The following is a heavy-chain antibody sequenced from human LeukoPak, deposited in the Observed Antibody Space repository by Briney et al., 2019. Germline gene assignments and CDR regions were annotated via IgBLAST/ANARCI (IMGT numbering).Heavy chain of an antibody. CDR2: IIPIFGTA. Sequence: SSXXVSCKASGGTFSSYAISWVRQAPGQGLEWMGGIIPIFGTANYAQKFQGRVTITADESTSTAYMELSSLRSEDTAVYYCARSSRYCSSTSCYDSYYYYYMDVWGKGTTVTVSS. V-gene: IGHV1-69*01. D-gene: IGHD2-2*01. J-gene: IGHJ6*03. CDR3: ARSSRYCSSTSCYDSYYYYYMDV. CDR1: GGTFSSYA.